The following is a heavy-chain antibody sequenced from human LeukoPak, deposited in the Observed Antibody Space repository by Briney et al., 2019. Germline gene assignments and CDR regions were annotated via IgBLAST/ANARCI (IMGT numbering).Heavy chain of an antibody. CDR3: ARPGDGDYESNGWYFDL. Sequence: GGSLRLSCAASGFTFSSYSMNWVRQAPGKGLEWVSSISSSSSYIYYADSVKGRFTISRDNAKNSLYLQMNSLRAEDTAVYYCARPGDGDYESNGWYFDLWGRGTLVTVSS. J-gene: IGHJ2*01. CDR2: ISSSSSYI. CDR1: GFTFSSYS. V-gene: IGHV3-21*01. D-gene: IGHD4-17*01.